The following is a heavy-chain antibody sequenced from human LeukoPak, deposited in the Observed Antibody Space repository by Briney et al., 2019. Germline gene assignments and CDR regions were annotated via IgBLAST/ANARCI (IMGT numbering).Heavy chain of an antibody. CDR1: GGTFSSYA. Sequence: SVKVSCKASGGTFSSYAISWVRQAPGQGLEWMGGIIPIFGTANYAQKFQGRVTITADESTSTAYMELSSLRSEDTAVYYCARRIAYYYDSSGIRSDAFDIWGQGTMVTVSS. J-gene: IGHJ3*02. CDR3: ARRIAYYYDSSGIRSDAFDI. CDR2: IIPIFGTA. V-gene: IGHV1-69*13. D-gene: IGHD3-22*01.